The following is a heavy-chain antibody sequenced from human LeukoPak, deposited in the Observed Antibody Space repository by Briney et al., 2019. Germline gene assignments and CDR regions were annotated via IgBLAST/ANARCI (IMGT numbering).Heavy chain of an antibody. Sequence: EPSETLSLTCTVSGGSISSYYWSWIRQPPGKGPEWIGYIYYSGSTNYNPSLKSRVTISVDTSKNQFSLKLSSVTAADTAVYYCARDHGNGDAFDIWGQGTMVTVSS. J-gene: IGHJ3*02. CDR2: IYYSGST. CDR3: ARDHGNGDAFDI. D-gene: IGHD1-14*01. CDR1: GGSISSYY. V-gene: IGHV4-59*01.